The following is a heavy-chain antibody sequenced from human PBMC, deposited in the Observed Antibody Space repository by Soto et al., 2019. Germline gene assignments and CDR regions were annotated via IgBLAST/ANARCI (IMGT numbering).Heavy chain of an antibody. CDR2: ISAYNGNR. Sequence: QVQLVQSGAEVKKPGASVKVSCKASGYSFTSYGISWVRQAPGQGLEWMGWISAYNGNRKYAQKFQGRVTMTTDTCKSTAYMEMRSLRSDDTAVYYCAGDRGGVPDYWAQVNLVTVSS. CDR3: AGDRGGVPDY. J-gene: IGHJ4*02. CDR1: GYSFTSYG. D-gene: IGHD3-16*01. V-gene: IGHV1-18*01.